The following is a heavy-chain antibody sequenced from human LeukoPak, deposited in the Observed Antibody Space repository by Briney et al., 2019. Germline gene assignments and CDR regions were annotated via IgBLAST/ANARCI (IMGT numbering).Heavy chain of an antibody. V-gene: IGHV4-38-2*02. CDR3: ARDFGNDYGDYIDAFDI. CDR2: FYDGGST. D-gene: IGHD4-17*01. CDR1: GSSISNGFH. Sequence: SETLSLTCAVSGSSISNGFHWGWIRQPPGKGLEWIGSFYDGGSTYYNPSLRSRVTISVDTSKNQFSLNLSSVTAADTAAYYCARDFGNDYGDYIDAFDIWGQGTVVTVSS. J-gene: IGHJ3*02.